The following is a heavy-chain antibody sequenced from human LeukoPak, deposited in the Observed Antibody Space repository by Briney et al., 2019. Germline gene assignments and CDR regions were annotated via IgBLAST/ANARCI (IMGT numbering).Heavy chain of an antibody. D-gene: IGHD2-2*01. CDR1: GGTFSSYT. CDR2: INPILGIA. Sequence: SVKVSCKASGGTFSSYTISWVRQAPGQGLEWMGRINPILGIANYAQKFQGRVTITADKSTSTAYMELSSLRSEDTDVYYCARESSLSQGVPFDYWGQGTLVTVSS. J-gene: IGHJ4*02. V-gene: IGHV1-69*04. CDR3: ARESSLSQGVPFDY.